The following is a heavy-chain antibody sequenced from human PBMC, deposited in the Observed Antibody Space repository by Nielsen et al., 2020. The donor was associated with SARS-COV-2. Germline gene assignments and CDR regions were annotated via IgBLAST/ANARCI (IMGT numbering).Heavy chain of an antibody. CDR1: GGSISSYY. CDR2: SHYSGST. V-gene: IGHV4-59*01. J-gene: IGHJ2*01. CDR3: ARDHLVEYFDL. D-gene: IGHD3-16*01. Sequence: ETLSLTCTVSGGSISSYYWSWIRQPPGKGLEWIGYSHYSGSTNYNPSLKSRVTISVDTSKNQFSLKLSSVTAADTAVYYCARDHLVEYFDLWGRGTLVTVSS.